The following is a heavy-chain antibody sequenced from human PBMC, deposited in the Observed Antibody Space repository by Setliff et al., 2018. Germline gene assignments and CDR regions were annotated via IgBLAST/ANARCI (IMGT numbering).Heavy chain of an antibody. CDR3: ARLLRERPSLQPNYYYYMDV. CDR2: IFFGGST. Sequence: TSETLSLTCTVSGVSITSDYWSWIRQSPGKGLEWIAYIFFGGSTTYNPSLTGRVTMSVETSKNQFSLRLTSLTAADTAAYYCARLLRERPSLQPNYYYYMDVWGKGTTVTVSS. D-gene: IGHD3-3*01. J-gene: IGHJ6*03. CDR1: GVSITSDY. V-gene: IGHV4-59*01.